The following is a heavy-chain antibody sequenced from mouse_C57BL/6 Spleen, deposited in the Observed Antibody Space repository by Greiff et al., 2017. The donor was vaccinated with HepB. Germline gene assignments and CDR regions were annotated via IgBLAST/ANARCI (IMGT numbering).Heavy chain of an antibody. CDR1: GYTFTSYW. D-gene: IGHD2-4*01. V-gene: IGHV1-55*01. CDR2: IYPGSGST. J-gene: IGHJ4*01. Sequence: VQLQQSGAELVKPGASVKMSCKASGYTFTSYWITWVKQRPGQGLEWIGDIYPGSGSTNYNEKFKSKATLTVDTSSSTAYMQLSSLTSEDSAVYYCARDYGGAMDDWGQGTSVTVSS. CDR3: ARDYGGAMDD.